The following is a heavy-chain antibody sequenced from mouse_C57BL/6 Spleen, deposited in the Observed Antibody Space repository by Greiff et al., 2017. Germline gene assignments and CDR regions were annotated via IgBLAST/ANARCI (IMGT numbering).Heavy chain of an antibody. D-gene: IGHD3-2*02. CDR2: ISDGGSYT. J-gene: IGHJ1*03. V-gene: IGHV5-4*03. CDR3: ASRDSSGYVNWYFDV. CDR1: GFTFSSYA. Sequence: EVKLVESGGGLVKPGGSLKLSCAASGFTFSSYAMSWVRQTPEKRLEWVATISDGGSYTYFPDNVKGRFTISRDNAKNNLYLQMSHLKSEDTAMYYCASRDSSGYVNWYFDVWGTGTTVTVSS.